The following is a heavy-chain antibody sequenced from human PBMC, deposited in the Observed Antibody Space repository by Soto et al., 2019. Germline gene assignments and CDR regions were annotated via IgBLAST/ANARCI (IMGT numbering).Heavy chain of an antibody. CDR2: ISGSGGST. CDR3: ARGLRNYYYYMDV. CDR1: GFTFSSYA. D-gene: IGHD4-17*01. Sequence: EVQLLESGGGLVQPGGSLRLSCAASGFTFSSYAMSWVRQAPGKGLEWVSAISGSGGSTYYADSVKGRFTISRDNSKNTLYLQMNSLRAEDTAVYYCARGLRNYYYYMDVWVKGTTVTVSS. J-gene: IGHJ6*03. V-gene: IGHV3-23*01.